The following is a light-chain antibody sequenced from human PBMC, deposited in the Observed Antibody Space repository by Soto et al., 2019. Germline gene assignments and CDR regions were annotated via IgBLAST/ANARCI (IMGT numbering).Light chain of an antibody. CDR3: QQYNDWPLT. V-gene: IGKV3-15*01. CDR1: QSVSSN. CDR2: GAF. Sequence: EILMTHSPVTLSVSPWEIATLSCRASQSVSSNLAWYQQKPGQAPSLLIYGAFTRATGIPARFSGTGSGTEFTLTISSLQSEDFALYYCQQYNDWPLTFGHGTKVDIK. J-gene: IGKJ1*01.